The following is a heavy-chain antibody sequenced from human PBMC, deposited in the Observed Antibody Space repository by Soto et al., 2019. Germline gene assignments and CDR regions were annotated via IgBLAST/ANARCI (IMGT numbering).Heavy chain of an antibody. Sequence: HPGGSLRLSCAASGFTFSSYAMSWVRQAPGKGLEWVSAISGSGGSTYYADSVKGRSTISRDNSKNTLYLQMNSLRAEDTAVYYCAKDLRYCSSTSCYFFAPPSYMDVWGQGTTVTVSS. V-gene: IGHV3-23*01. CDR2: ISGSGGST. CDR1: GFTFSSYA. D-gene: IGHD2-2*01. J-gene: IGHJ6*02. CDR3: AKDLRYCSSTSCYFFAPPSYMDV.